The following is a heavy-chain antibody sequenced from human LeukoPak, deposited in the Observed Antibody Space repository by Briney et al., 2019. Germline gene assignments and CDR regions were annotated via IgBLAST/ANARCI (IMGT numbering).Heavy chain of an antibody. J-gene: IGHJ4*02. Sequence: GGSLRLSCAASGFTFSAYSMNWVRQAPGKGLEWVSYISSSGSTIYYADSVKGRFTISRDNAKNSLYLQMNSLRAEDTAVYYRARERIAAAFDYWGQGTLVTVSS. D-gene: IGHD6-13*01. CDR1: GFTFSAYS. CDR2: ISSSGSTI. V-gene: IGHV3-48*04. CDR3: ARERIAAAFDY.